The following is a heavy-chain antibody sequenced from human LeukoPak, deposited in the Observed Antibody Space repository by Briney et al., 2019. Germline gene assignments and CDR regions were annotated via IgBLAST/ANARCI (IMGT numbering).Heavy chain of an antibody. V-gene: IGHV3-74*01. CDR1: GFTVSSNY. CDR2: INSDGSST. Sequence: GGSLRLSCAASGFTVSSNYMSWVRQAPGKGLVWVSRINSDGSSTSYADSVKGRFTISRDNAKNTLYLQMNSLRAEDTARYYCARSGGIIDYWGQGTLVTVSS. D-gene: IGHD3-10*01. J-gene: IGHJ4*02. CDR3: ARSGGIIDY.